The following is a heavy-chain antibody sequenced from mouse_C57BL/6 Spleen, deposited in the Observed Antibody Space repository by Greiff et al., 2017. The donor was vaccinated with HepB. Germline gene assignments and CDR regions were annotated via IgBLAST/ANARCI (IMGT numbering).Heavy chain of an antibody. CDR1: GYTFTDYE. CDR3: TRYGYNAMDY. J-gene: IGHJ4*01. CDR2: IDPETGGT. D-gene: IGHD1-1*02. V-gene: IGHV1-15*01. Sequence: QVQLQQSGAELVRPGASVTLSCKASGYTFTDYEMHWVKQTPVHGLEWIGAIDPETGGTAYNQKFKGKAILTADKSSSTAYMELRSLTSEDSAVYYCTRYGYNAMDYWGQGTSVTVSS.